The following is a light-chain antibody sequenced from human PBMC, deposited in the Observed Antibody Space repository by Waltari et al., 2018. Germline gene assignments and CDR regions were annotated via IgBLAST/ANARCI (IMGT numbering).Light chain of an antibody. V-gene: IGLV3-21*04. CDR1: NIAGKN. Sequence: SYVLTQAPSVSVAPGETARITCGGNNIAGKNVPWYQQKPGQAPVLVIFYDSDRPSGIPERFSGSNSGNTATLTISRAEAGDEADYYCQVWDTSIDLSVFGTGTKVTVL. CDR2: YDS. J-gene: IGLJ1*01. CDR3: QVWDTSIDLSV.